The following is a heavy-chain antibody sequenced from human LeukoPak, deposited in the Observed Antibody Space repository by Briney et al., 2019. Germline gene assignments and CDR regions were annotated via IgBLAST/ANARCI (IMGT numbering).Heavy chain of an antibody. CDR2: IYYSGST. D-gene: IGHD3-3*01. CDR1: GGPISSSSYF. CDR3: ASHYYDFWSGYSPNP. V-gene: IGHV4-39*01. Sequence: SETLSLTCTVSGGPISSSSYFWGWIRQPPGKGLEWFGSIYYSGSTYYNPSLKSRVTISVDTSKNQFSLKLSSVTAADTAVYYCASHYYDFWSGYSPNPWGQGTLVTVSS. J-gene: IGHJ5*02.